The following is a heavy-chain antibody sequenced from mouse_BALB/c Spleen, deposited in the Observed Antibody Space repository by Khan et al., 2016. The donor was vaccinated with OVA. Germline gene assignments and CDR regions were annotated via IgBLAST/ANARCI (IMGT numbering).Heavy chain of an antibody. CDR2: ISYSGST. D-gene: IGHD1-2*01. CDR3: ARTARIKY. CDR1: GYSITSGYG. J-gene: IGHJ2*01. Sequence: EVELVESGPGLVKPSQSLSITCTVTGYSITSGYGWNWIRQFPGNKLEWMGYISYSGSTNYNPSLQSRISITRDTSKNQFFLQLNSVTTEDTATYYCARTARIKYWGQGTTLTVSS. V-gene: IGHV3-2*02.